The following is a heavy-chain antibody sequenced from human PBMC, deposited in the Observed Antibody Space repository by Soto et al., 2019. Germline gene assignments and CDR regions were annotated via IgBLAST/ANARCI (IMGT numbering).Heavy chain of an antibody. CDR1: GGSISTYY. CDR3: ARDTYSYGSDV. CDR2: IYASGSS. J-gene: IGHJ6*02. Sequence: QVQLQESGPGLVKPSETLSLTCTVSGGSISTYYWSWIRQPAGKGLEWIGRIYASGSSSYNPSLKSRVTMSLITSKNQFSLKLTSVTAADSAVYYCARDTYSYGSDVWGQGTSVTASS. V-gene: IGHV4-4*07.